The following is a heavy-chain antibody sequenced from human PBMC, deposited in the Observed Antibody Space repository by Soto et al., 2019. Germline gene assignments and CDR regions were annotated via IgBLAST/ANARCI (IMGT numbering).Heavy chain of an antibody. J-gene: IGHJ3*02. D-gene: IGHD3-16*02. CDR3: AKAGLGELSLLWSAFDI. CDR1: GLTFSSYA. V-gene: IGHV3-23*01. CDR2: ISGSGGST. Sequence: PGGSLRLSCAASGLTFSSYAMIWVRQAPGKGLEWVSAISGSGGSTYYADSVKGRFTISRDNSKNTLYLQMNSLRAEDTAVYYCAKAGLGELSLLWSAFDIWGQGTMVTVS.